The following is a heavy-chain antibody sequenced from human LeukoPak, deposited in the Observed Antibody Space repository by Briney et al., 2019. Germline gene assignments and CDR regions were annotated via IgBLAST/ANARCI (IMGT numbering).Heavy chain of an antibody. Sequence: PSETLSLTCAVSGDSISTTNYYWGWIRQPPGKGLEWIGIIYYSGITHYNPSLKSRVTILVDTSKNQFSLKLSSVTDADTAVYYCARVRRSLNWFDSWGQGTLDTVSS. J-gene: IGHJ5*01. CDR3: ARVRRSLNWFDS. V-gene: IGHV4-39*01. D-gene: IGHD3-3*01. CDR2: IYYSGIT. CDR1: GDSISTTNYY.